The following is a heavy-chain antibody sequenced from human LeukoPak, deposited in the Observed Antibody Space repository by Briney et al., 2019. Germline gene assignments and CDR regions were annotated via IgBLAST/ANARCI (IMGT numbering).Heavy chain of an antibody. Sequence: SVKVSCKASGGTFSSYAISWVRQAPGQGLEWMGRIVPILGIANYAQKFQGRVTITADKSTSTAYMELSSLRSEDTAVYYCARGGRYYDSSGYRGPPEDYFDYWGQGTLVTVSS. J-gene: IGHJ4*02. CDR3: ARGGRYYDSSGYRGPPEDYFDY. D-gene: IGHD3-22*01. CDR2: IVPILGIA. CDR1: GGTFSSYA. V-gene: IGHV1-69*04.